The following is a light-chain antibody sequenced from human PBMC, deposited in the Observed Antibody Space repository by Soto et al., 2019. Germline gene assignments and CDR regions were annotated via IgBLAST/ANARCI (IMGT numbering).Light chain of an antibody. CDR1: QSISSW. CDR3: QQYDNLPLT. Sequence: DIQMTQSPSTLSASVGDRVTITCRASQSISSWLAWYQQKPGQAPKLLIYKASSLESGVPSRYSSSGSGTEFTLTISSLQPEDIATYYCQQYDNLPLTFGGETKVDI. V-gene: IGKV1-5*03. J-gene: IGKJ4*01. CDR2: KAS.